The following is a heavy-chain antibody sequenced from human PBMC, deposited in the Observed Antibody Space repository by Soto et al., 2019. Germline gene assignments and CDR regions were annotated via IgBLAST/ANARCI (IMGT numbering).Heavy chain of an antibody. V-gene: IGHV3-66*01. CDR3: ARDRAPAVLRYFDWLSWRYYYGMDV. CDR1: GFTVSSNY. Sequence: PGGSLRLSCAASGFTVSSNYMSWVRQAPGKGLEWVSVIYSGGSTYYADSVKGRFTISRDNSKNTLYLQMNSLRAEDTAVYYCARDRAPAVLRYFDWLSWRYYYGMDVWGQGTTVTVSS. CDR2: IYSGGST. D-gene: IGHD3-9*01. J-gene: IGHJ6*02.